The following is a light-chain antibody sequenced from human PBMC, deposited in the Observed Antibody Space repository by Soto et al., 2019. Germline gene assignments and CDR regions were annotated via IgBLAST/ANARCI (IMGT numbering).Light chain of an antibody. J-gene: IGKJ3*01. Sequence: EIVLTQSPGTLSLSPGERATLSCRASQSVSSSYLAWYQKKPGQAPRLLIYGASSRATGIPDRFSGSGSGTDFSLTISRLETEDFAVYYCQQYGSSVFTFGPGTKGDIK. CDR3: QQYGSSVFT. CDR2: GAS. V-gene: IGKV3-20*01. CDR1: QSVSSSY.